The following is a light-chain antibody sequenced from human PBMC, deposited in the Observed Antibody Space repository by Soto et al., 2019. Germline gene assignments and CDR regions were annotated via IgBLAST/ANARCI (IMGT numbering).Light chain of an antibody. CDR3: QEYNSSRT. CDR1: QSVSSNH. CDR2: GGS. J-gene: IGKJ1*01. Sequence: DIVLTQSPGTLSLSPGERATLSCRASQSVSSNHLAWYQQKPGQAPRLLIYGGSSRATGIPVGYSRSGSETDFTLSLPRVEPGDCAVYYCQEYNSSRTFEHGTEVEIK. V-gene: IGKV3-20*01.